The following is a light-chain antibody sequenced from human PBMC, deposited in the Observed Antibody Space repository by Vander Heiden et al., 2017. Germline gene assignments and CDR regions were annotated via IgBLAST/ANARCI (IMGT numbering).Light chain of an antibody. CDR2: GAS. Sequence: EIVMTQSPATLSVSPGQRATLSCRASQSVSTNLAWYQQKPGQAPRLLIYGASIMATGVPARFSGSGSGTEFTLTITSLQSEDSVFYYCQQYNNWPRTFGQGTNVEIK. CDR1: QSVSTN. V-gene: IGKV3-15*01. CDR3: QQYNNWPRT. J-gene: IGKJ1*01.